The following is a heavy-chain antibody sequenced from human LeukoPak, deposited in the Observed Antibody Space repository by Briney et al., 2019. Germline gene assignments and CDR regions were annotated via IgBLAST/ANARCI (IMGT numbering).Heavy chain of an antibody. CDR3: ARGHESTVVTTYFDY. J-gene: IGHJ4*02. CDR2: INPNSGGT. Sequence: ASVKVSCKASGYTFTGYYMHWVRQAPGQGLEWMGWINPNSGGTNYAQKFQGRVTMTRDTSISIAYMELSRLRSDDTAVYYCARGHESTVVTTYFDYWGQGTLVTVSS. V-gene: IGHV1-2*02. CDR1: GYTFTGYY. D-gene: IGHD4-4*01.